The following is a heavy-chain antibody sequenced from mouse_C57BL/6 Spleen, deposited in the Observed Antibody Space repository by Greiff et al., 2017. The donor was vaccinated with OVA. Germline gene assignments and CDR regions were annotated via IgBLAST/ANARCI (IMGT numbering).Heavy chain of an antibody. Sequence: DVMLVESGGGLVKPGGSLKLSCAASGFTFSDYGMHWVRQAPEKGLEWVAYISSGSSTIYYADTVKGRFTISRDNAKNTLFLQMTSLRSEDTAMYYCARLDDVDARDYWGQGTSVTVSS. CDR3: ARLDDVDARDY. J-gene: IGHJ4*01. CDR1: GFTFSDYG. CDR2: ISSGSSTI. V-gene: IGHV5-17*01.